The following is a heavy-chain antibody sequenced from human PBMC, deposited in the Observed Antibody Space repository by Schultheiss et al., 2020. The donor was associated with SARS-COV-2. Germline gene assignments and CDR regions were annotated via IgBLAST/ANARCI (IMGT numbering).Heavy chain of an antibody. CDR1: GGSFSGYY. Sequence: GSLRLSCAVYGGSFSGYYWSWIRQPPGKGLEWIGEINHSGSTNYNPSLKSRVTMSVDASKNQFSLRLTSVTAADTAVYYCARACTAAAFDYWGQGTLVTVSS. CDR2: INHSGST. V-gene: IGHV4-34*01. CDR3: ARACTAAAFDY. D-gene: IGHD6-13*01. J-gene: IGHJ4*02.